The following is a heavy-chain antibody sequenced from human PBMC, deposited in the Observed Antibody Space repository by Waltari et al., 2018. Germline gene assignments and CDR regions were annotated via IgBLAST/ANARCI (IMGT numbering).Heavy chain of an antibody. V-gene: IGHV3-74*01. D-gene: IGHD3-10*01. CDR2: INSDGSGT. Sequence: EVQLVESGGGLVQPGGSLRLSCAASGFTFSSYGVHWVHQAPGKGLVGVSRINSDGSGTNYAGSVKGRFTISRDNAKNTLFLQMNSLRAEDTAVYYCARATNSDGGRAFDIWGQGTMVTVSS. CDR3: ARATNSDGGRAFDI. J-gene: IGHJ3*02. CDR1: GFTFSSYG.